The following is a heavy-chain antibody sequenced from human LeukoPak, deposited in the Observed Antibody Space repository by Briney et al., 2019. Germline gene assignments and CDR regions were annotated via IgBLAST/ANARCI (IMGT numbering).Heavy chain of an antibody. Sequence: SVKVSCKASGGTFSSYAISWVRQAPGQGLEWMGGIIPIFGTANYAQKFQGRVTITRDTSASTAYMELSSLRSEDTAVYYCAMIYYGSGSSYWGQGTLVTVSS. CDR2: IIPIFGTA. J-gene: IGHJ4*02. CDR3: AMIYYGSGSSY. V-gene: IGHV1-69*05. D-gene: IGHD3-10*01. CDR1: GGTFSSYA.